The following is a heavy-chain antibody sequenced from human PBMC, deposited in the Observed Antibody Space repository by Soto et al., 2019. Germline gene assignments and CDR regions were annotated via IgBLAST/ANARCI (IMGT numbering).Heavy chain of an antibody. CDR2: ILHSGST. J-gene: IGHJ5*02. CDR3: AREDDWSGCDP. Sequence: PSETLSLTCTVSGASISSFYWSWIRQPPGKGLEWIGYILHSGSTNYNPSLASRVTISLDASKNPFSLTLSSVTATDTALYDSAREDDWSGCDPWGQGTLVTVSS. CDR1: GASISSFY. D-gene: IGHD3-3*01. V-gene: IGHV4-59*01.